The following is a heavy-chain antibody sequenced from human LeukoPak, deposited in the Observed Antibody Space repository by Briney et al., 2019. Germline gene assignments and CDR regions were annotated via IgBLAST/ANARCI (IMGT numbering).Heavy chain of an antibody. CDR3: ARSIQLWLLFDP. V-gene: IGHV1-8*01. CDR1: GYTFTSYD. J-gene: IGHJ5*02. D-gene: IGHD5-18*01. Sequence: ASVKVSCKASGYTFTSYDINWVRQATGQGLEWMGWMNPNSGNTGYAQEFQGRVTMTRNTSISTAYMELSSLRSEDTAVYYCARSIQLWLLFDPWGQGTLVTVSS. CDR2: MNPNSGNT.